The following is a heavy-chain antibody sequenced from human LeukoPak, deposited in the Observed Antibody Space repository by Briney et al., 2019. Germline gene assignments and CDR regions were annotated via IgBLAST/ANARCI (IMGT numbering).Heavy chain of an antibody. CDR2: FDPADEKT. CDR3: ATYDSSGLLDF. D-gene: IGHD3-22*01. V-gene: IGHV1-24*01. J-gene: IGHJ4*02. CDR1: GYKLTELS. Sequence: AASVKVSCKVSGYKLTELSIYWVREAPGKGLEWVGGFDPADEKTIYAQKFQGRVTMTEDTSTDTAYMELSSLRSEDTALYYCATYDSSGLLDFWGQGTLVTVSS.